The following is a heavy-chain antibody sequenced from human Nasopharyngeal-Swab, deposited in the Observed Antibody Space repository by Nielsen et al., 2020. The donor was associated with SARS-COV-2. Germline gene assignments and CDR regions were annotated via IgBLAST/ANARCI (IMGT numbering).Heavy chain of an antibody. D-gene: IGHD4-17*01. CDR1: GGSISSYY. V-gene: IGHV4-59*01. J-gene: IGHJ2*01. CDR2: IYYTGIT. CDR3: ARGPAHGDYGGWYFDL. Sequence: SETLSLTCTASGGSISSYYWSWIRQPPGKALEWIGYIYYTGITDYSPSLKSRVAISVATSQNQFSLELNSVTAADTAVYYCARGPAHGDYGGWYFDLWGRGTLVTVSS.